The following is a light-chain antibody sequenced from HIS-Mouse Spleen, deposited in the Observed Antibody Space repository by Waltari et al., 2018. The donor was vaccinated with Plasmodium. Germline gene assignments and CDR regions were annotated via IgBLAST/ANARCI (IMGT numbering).Light chain of an antibody. Sequence: QSALTQPASVSGSPGQSITISCTGTSSDVGRYNLVSWYQQHPGKAPKLMIYEGSKRPSGVSNRCSGSKSGNTASLTISGRQAEDEADYYCCSYAGSSTLVFGGGTKLTVL. CDR3: CSYAGSSTLV. J-gene: IGLJ3*02. CDR2: EGS. V-gene: IGLV2-23*01. CDR1: SSDVGRYNL.